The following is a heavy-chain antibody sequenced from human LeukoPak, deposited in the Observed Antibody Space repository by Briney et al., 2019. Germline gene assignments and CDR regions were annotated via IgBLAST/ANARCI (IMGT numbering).Heavy chain of an antibody. D-gene: IGHD6-13*01. V-gene: IGHV4-34*01. J-gene: IGHJ3*02. CDR1: GGSFSGYY. CDR2: INHSGST. CDR3: ARGDSSSNGAFDI. Sequence: PSETLSLTCAVYGGSFSGYYWSWIRQPPGKGLEWIGEINHSGSTNYNPSLKSRVTISVDTSKNQFSLKLSSVTAADTAVYYCARGDSSSNGAFDIWGQGTMVTVSS.